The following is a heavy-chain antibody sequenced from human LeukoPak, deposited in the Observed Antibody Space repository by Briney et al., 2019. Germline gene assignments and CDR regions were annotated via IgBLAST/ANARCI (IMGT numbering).Heavy chain of an antibody. D-gene: IGHD5-18*01. J-gene: IGHJ4*02. CDR3: AKGEGYSYGLQDY. CDR1: GFTFSSYA. V-gene: IGHV3-23*01. CDR2: ISGSGGST. Sequence: GGSPRLSCAASGFTFSSYAMRWLRQAPGKGLEWVSGISGSGGSTHYAESVKGRFTISRDNSKNTLYLQMNSLRAEDTAVYYCAKGEGYSYGLQDYWGQGTLVTVSS.